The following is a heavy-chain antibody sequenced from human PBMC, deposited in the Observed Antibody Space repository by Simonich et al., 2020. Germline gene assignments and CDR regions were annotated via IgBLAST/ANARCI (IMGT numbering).Heavy chain of an antibody. Sequence: QVQLQQWGAGLLKPSETLSLTCAVYAGYLSGYYWSWIRQPPGKGLKGTGKINHSGRTNYNPSLKSRVTISGDTSKNQVSLKLSSVTAADTAVYYCARGKGWKNAFDIWGQGTMVTVSS. CDR3: ARGKGWKNAFDI. CDR2: INHSGRT. V-gene: IGHV4-34*01. D-gene: IGHD1-1*01. J-gene: IGHJ3*02. CDR1: AGYLSGYY.